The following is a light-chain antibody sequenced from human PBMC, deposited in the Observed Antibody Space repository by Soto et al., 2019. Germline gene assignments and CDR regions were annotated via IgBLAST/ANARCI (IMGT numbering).Light chain of an antibody. CDR1: NSNGNSF. CDR2: DND. CDR3: ATWDDSLTAAV. J-gene: IGLJ1*01. V-gene: IGLV1-51*01. Sequence: QSVLMQPPSVSAAPGQKVTISCSGSNSNGNSFVSWYQHAPGTAPKLLIYDNDKRPSGIPDRLSGSKSGMSATLDITGVQTGDEADYYCATWDDSLTAAVFGPGTKLTVL.